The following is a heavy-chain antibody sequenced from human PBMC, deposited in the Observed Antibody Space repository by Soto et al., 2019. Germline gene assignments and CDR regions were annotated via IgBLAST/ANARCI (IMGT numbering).Heavy chain of an antibody. J-gene: IGHJ4*02. CDR3: ARDGGYSYGPQGD. D-gene: IGHD5-18*01. CDR1: GFTFSSYW. V-gene: IGHV3-7*03. Sequence: XGSLRLSCAASGFTFSSYWLIWVRQAPGKGLEWVANIKQDGSEKYYVDSVKGRFTISRDNAKNSLYLQMNSLRAEDTAVYYCARDGGYSYGPQGDWGQGTLVTVSS. CDR2: IKQDGSEK.